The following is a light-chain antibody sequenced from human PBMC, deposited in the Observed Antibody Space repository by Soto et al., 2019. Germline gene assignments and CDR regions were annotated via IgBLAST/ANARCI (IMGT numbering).Light chain of an antibody. CDR2: GAS. Sequence: EIVMTQSPATLSVSPGERATLSCRASQSVGSNLAWYQQKPGQAPRLLIYGASTRATGIPARFSGSGSGTEFTLTITSLPSEDFAVYYCQQGHDWPFTFGGGTKVEIK. V-gene: IGKV3-15*01. J-gene: IGKJ4*01. CDR1: QSVGSN. CDR3: QQGHDWPFT.